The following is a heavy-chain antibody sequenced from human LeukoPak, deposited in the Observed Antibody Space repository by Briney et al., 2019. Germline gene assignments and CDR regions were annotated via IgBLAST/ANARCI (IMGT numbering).Heavy chain of an antibody. CDR2: ISSSSSYT. V-gene: IGHV3-11*06. Sequence: GGSLRLSCAASGFTFSDYYMSWIRQAPGKGLEWVSYISSSSSYTNDADSVKGRFTISRDNAKNSLYLQMNSLRAEDTAVYYCARDPRYGSGANDYWGQGTLVTVSS. J-gene: IGHJ4*02. D-gene: IGHD3-10*01. CDR3: ARDPRYGSGANDY. CDR1: GFTFSDYY.